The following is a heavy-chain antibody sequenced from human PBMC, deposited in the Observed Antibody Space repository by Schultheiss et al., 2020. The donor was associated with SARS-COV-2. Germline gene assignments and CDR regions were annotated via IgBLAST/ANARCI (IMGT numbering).Heavy chain of an antibody. CDR3: AKSHRPYCSSTSCYLDYYFDY. Sequence: GGSLRLSCAASGFTFSDYYMSWIRQAPGKGLEWVAVISYDGSNIYYADSVKGRFIISRDNSKNTLYLQMNSLRAEDTAVYYCAKSHRPYCSSTSCYLDYYFDYWGQGTLVTVSS. CDR1: GFTFSDYY. D-gene: IGHD2-2*01. J-gene: IGHJ4*02. V-gene: IGHV3-30*18. CDR2: ISYDGSNI.